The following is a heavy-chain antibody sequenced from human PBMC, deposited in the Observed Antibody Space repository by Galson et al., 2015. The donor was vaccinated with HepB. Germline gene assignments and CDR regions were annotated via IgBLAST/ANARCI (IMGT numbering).Heavy chain of an antibody. CDR3: SRDPEATFDY. CDR2: INSDGSST. V-gene: IGHV3-74*01. Sequence: SLRLSCAASGFTFSGYWMHWVRQAPGKGLVWVSRINSDGSSTNYADSVKGRFTISRDNAKNTLYLQMNSLRAEDTAVYYWSRDPEATFDYWGQGTLVTVSS. J-gene: IGHJ4*02. CDR1: GFTFSGYW.